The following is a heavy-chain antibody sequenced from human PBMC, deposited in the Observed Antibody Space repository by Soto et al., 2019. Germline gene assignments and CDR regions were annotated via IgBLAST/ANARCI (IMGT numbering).Heavy chain of an antibody. CDR3: AKGAHDRSGYHLYYFLS. J-gene: IGHJ5*01. CDR1: GFTFSSYA. V-gene: IGHV3-23*01. Sequence: EVQLLESGGGLVQPGGSLRLSCAASGFTFSSYAMTWVRQAPAKGLEWVSSILGSGTRAYYSDSVRGRFTISRDNPNTSLDLQTSSLSDADTAVYYCAKGAHDRSGYHLYYFLSCGQGTLVTVSS. D-gene: IGHD3-22*01. CDR2: ILGSGTRA.